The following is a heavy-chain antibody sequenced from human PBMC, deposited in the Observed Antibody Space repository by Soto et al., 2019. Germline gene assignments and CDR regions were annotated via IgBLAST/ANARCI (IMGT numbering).Heavy chain of an antibody. V-gene: IGHV1-2*04. CDR1: GYTFTGYY. D-gene: IGHD3-10*01. CDR2: INPNSGGT. CDR3: ARGQTYGSGRDWFDP. Sequence: QVQLVQSGAEVKKPGASVKVSCKASGYTFTGYYMHWVRQAPGQGLEWMGWINPNSGGTNYAQKFQGWVTMTRDTSISTAYMELSRLRSDDTAVYYCARGQTYGSGRDWFDPWGQGTLVTVSS. J-gene: IGHJ5*02.